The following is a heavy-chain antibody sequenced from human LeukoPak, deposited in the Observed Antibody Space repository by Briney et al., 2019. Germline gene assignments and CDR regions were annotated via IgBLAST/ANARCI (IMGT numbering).Heavy chain of an antibody. CDR2: ISYDGSNK. CDR1: GFTFDIYS. J-gene: IGHJ4*02. D-gene: IGHD5-24*01. CDR3: ARDQVDGYNLSPSDY. V-gene: IGHV3-30-3*01. Sequence: PGRSLRLSCAASGFTFDIYSMHWVRQAPGKGREWVAHISYDGSNKFYADSVKGRFTISRDNSKNTLSLQMNSLRAEDTAVYYCARDQVDGYNLSPSDYWGQGTLVTVSS.